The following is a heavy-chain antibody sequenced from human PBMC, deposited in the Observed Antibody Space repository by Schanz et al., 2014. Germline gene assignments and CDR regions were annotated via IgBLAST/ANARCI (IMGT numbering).Heavy chain of an antibody. CDR1: GFTFSNYW. Sequence: EEQLVESGGGLVQPGGSLRLSCVASGFTFSNYWMTWVRQAPGKGLEWVANIKQDESEKYYVDSVKGRFTISRDNAKNSLFLQMNSLRPEDTAVYYCARGRVLESWGQGTLVTVSS. D-gene: IGHD1-1*01. V-gene: IGHV3-7*02. J-gene: IGHJ5*02. CDR2: IKQDESEK. CDR3: ARGRVLES.